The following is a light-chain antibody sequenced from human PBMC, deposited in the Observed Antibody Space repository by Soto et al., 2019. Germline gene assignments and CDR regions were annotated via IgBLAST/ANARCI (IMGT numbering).Light chain of an antibody. CDR1: QSISSW. CDR3: QQRSNWPIT. CDR2: DAS. V-gene: IGKV1-5*01. J-gene: IGKJ5*01. Sequence: DIQMTQSPSTLSASVGDRVTITCRASQSISSWLAWYQQKPGKAPKLLIYDASSLESGVPQRFSGSGSGTDFTLTISSLEPEDFALYYCQQRSNWPITFGQGTRLEIK.